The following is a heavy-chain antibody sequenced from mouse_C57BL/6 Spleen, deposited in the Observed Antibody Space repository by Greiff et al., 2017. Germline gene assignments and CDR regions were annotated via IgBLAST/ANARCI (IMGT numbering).Heavy chain of an antibody. V-gene: IGHV1-15*01. Sequence: QVQLQQSGAELVRPGASVTLSCKASGYTFTDYEMHWVKQTPVHGLEWIGAIDPETGGTAYNQKFKGKAILTADKSSSTAYMELRSLTSEDSAVYYCTRYTTVVATRYFDVWGTGTTVTVSS. D-gene: IGHD1-1*01. CDR3: TRYTTVVATRYFDV. CDR1: GYTFTDYE. CDR2: IDPETGGT. J-gene: IGHJ1*03.